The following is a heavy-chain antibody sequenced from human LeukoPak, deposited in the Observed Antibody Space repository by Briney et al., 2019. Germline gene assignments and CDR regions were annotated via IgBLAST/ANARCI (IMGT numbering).Heavy chain of an antibody. Sequence: GGSLRLSCAASGFTFSNYWMSWVRQAPGKGLEWVANIKQDGSEKYYVDSVKGRFTISRDNAKNSLYLQMNSLRAEDTAVYYCARDRRRGYSYGFDYWGQGTLVTVSS. CDR2: IKQDGSEK. D-gene: IGHD5-18*01. CDR3: ARDRRRGYSYGFDY. J-gene: IGHJ4*02. V-gene: IGHV3-7*01. CDR1: GFTFSNYW.